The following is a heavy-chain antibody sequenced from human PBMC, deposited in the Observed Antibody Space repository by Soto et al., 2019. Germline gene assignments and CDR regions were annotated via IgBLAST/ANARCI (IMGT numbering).Heavy chain of an antibody. Sequence: GGSLRLSCXASGFTFSSYSMNWVRQAPGKGLEWVSSISSSSSYIYYADSVKGRFTISRDNAKNSLYLQMNSLRAEDTAVYYCARERYCSGGSCLRRGAFDIWGQGTMVTV. CDR3: ARERYCSGGSCLRRGAFDI. V-gene: IGHV3-21*01. D-gene: IGHD2-15*01. J-gene: IGHJ3*02. CDR1: GFTFSSYS. CDR2: ISSSSSYI.